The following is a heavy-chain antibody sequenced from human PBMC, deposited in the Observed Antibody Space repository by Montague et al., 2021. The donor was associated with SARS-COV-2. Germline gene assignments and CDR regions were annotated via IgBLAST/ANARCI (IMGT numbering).Heavy chain of an antibody. D-gene: IGHD3-16*01. CDR3: VGAPNEYYFDY. V-gene: IGHV4-34*01. Sequence: ECQSLVYDVYGGSFSRYFWSWIRQPPGRGPELIGHISPTGSTRYNPSLDSRVAISLDTSKSRLSLELTSVTVADTSIYFCVGAPNEYYFDYWDQGTPVSVSS. J-gene: IGHJ4*02. CDR2: ISPTGST. CDR1: GGSFSRYF.